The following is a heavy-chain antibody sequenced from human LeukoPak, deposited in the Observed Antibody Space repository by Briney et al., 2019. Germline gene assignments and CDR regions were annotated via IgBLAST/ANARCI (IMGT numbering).Heavy chain of an antibody. D-gene: IGHD3-22*01. CDR1: GSTFSASD. V-gene: IGHV3-33*06. CDR3: AKRGYYDSSGYPEYYFDY. Sequence: GSLRLSCGASGSTFSASDMHWVRQAPGKGLEWVAVIWHDESIKSYADSVKGRFTVSKDNSQTTIYLQMNSLRAEDTAVYYCAKRGYYDSSGYPEYYFDYWGQGTLVTVSS. J-gene: IGHJ4*02. CDR2: IWHDESIK.